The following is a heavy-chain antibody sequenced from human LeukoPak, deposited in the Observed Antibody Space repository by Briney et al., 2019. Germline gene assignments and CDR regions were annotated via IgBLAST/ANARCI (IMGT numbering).Heavy chain of an antibody. Sequence: GRSLRLSCEASGFTFSTYGMHWVRQAPGKGLEWVALMSYDGSDKSYADSVKGRFTISRDNSKTTLYLQMDSLRGDDAAVYYCAKAVGSISWSFDYWGQGTLVTVSS. J-gene: IGHJ4*02. CDR2: MSYDGSDK. CDR1: GFTFSTYG. D-gene: IGHD6-13*01. V-gene: IGHV3-30*18. CDR3: AKAVGSISWSFDY.